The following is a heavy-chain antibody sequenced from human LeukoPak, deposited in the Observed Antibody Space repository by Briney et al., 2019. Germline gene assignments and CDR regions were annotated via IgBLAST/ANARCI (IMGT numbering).Heavy chain of an antibody. CDR1: GYTFTIYY. CDR2: INPSGGST. CDR3: ATPGFSYDSSGYYYQPFDY. J-gene: IGHJ4*02. V-gene: IGHV1-46*01. D-gene: IGHD3-22*01. Sequence: ASVTVSFKASGYTFTIYYMHWVRQAPGQGREWMGIINPSGGSTSYAQKFQGRVTMTRDTSTRTVYMELSSLRSEDTAVYYCATPGFSYDSSGYYYQPFDYWGQGTLVTVSS.